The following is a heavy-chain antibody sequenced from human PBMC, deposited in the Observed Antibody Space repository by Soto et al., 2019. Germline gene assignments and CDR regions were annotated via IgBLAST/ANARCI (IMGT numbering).Heavy chain of an antibody. V-gene: IGHV3-64*01. J-gene: IGHJ6*03. D-gene: IGHD6-6*01. CDR2: ISSTGIGT. CDR1: GFTFSSDA. Sequence: EVQLVESGGGLAQPGGSLRLACAASGFTFSSDAMDWVRQAPGKGLEYVSGISSTGIGTYYASSVNGRFTISRDNSRDTVYLQMDRLRPEDMAVYYCASRARADYYYMEVWGKGTTVSVS. CDR3: ASRARADYYYMEV.